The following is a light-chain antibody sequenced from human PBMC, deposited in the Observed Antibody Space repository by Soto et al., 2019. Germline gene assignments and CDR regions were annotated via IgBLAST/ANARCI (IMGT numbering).Light chain of an antibody. CDR1: SGHSSYA. V-gene: IGLV4-69*01. CDR2: LNSDGSH. J-gene: IGLJ3*02. Sequence: LVLTQSPSASASLGASVKLTCTLSSGHSSYAIAWYQQQPEKGPRYLMKLNSDGSHTKGDGIPDRFSGSSSGAERYLTISSLQSEDEADYYCQTWGTGYWVFGGGTKFTVL. CDR3: QTWGTGYWV.